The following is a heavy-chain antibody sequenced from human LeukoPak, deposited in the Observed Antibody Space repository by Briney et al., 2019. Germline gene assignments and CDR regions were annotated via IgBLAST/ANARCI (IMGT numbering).Heavy chain of an antibody. V-gene: IGHV4-39*07. J-gene: IGHJ5*02. CDR1: GGSISRGSYY. D-gene: IGHD3-10*01. Sequence: SETLSLTCTVSGGSISRGSYYWGWIRQPPGTGLEWIANVYHNRNTAYNPSLRSRATISIDTSRNQFSLRLNSVTAADTAVYHCARVGWGDAAQHPNWLDPWGQGTLVTVSS. CDR3: ARVGWGDAAQHPNWLDP. CDR2: VYHNRNT.